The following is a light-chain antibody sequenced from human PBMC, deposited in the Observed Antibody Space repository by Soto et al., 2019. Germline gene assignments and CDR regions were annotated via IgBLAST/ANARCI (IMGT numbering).Light chain of an antibody. V-gene: IGKV1-39*01. CDR1: QSISSY. Sequence: DIQMTQSPSSLSASVGDRVTITCRASQSISSYLYWYQQKPGTAPKLLIYAASSLQSGVPSRFSGSGSGTDFTLTISSLQPEDFATYYCQQSYSTPFTFGPGTKVDIK. CDR3: QQSYSTPFT. CDR2: AAS. J-gene: IGKJ3*01.